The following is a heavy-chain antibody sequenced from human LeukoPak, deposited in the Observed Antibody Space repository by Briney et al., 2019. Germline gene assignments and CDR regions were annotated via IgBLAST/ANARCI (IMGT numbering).Heavy chain of an antibody. J-gene: IGHJ4*02. CDR3: ARSEQQDFGDYEFDY. V-gene: IGHV3-30*03. CDR2: ISYDGSNK. D-gene: IGHD4-17*01. Sequence: PGGSLRLSCAASGFTFSSYGMHWVRQAPGKGLEWVAVISYDGSNKYYADSVKGRFTISRDNSKNTLYLQMNSLRGEDTAVYYCARSEQQDFGDYEFDYWGQGTLVTVSS. CDR1: GFTFSSYG.